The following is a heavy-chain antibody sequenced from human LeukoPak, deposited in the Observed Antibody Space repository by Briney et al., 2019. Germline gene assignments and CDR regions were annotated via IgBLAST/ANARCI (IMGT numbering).Heavy chain of an antibody. CDR2: IKQDGSEK. J-gene: IGHJ4*02. CDR3: ASGRPFDY. D-gene: IGHD1-26*01. CDR1: GFTFSGYR. Sequence: GGSLRLSCAASGFTFSGYRMNWVRQAPGKGLEWVAYIKQDGSEKYCVDSVKGRFTISRDNAKNSLYLQMNSLGAEDTAVYYCASGRPFDYWGQGTLVTVSS. V-gene: IGHV3-7*01.